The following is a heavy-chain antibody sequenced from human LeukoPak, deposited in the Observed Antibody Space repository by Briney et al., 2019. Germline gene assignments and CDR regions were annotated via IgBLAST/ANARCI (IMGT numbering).Heavy chain of an antibody. J-gene: IGHJ4*02. CDR3: VKDRCDGTTCPEV. CDR2: IYPGDSDT. Sequence: GESLKISCKGSGYSFTSYWIGWVRQMPGKGLEWMGIIYPGDSDTRYSPSFQGQVTISADKSISTAYLQWSSLRAEDTALYYCVKDRCDGTTCPEVWGQGTLVTVSS. D-gene: IGHD2-2*01. V-gene: IGHV5-51*01. CDR1: GYSFTSYW.